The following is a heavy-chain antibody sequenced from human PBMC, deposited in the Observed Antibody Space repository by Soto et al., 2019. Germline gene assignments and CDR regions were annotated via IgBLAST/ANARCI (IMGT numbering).Heavy chain of an antibody. CDR2: ISSSGGST. CDR1: GFTFSSYA. Sequence: GGSLRLSCAASGFTFSSYAMSWVRQAPGKGLEWVSAISSSGGSTYYADSVKGRFTISRDNSKNTLYLQMNSLRAEDSAVYYCAKANVLRYFDWLCAFDYWGQGTLVTVSS. CDR3: AKANVLRYFDWLCAFDY. D-gene: IGHD3-9*01. J-gene: IGHJ4*02. V-gene: IGHV3-23*01.